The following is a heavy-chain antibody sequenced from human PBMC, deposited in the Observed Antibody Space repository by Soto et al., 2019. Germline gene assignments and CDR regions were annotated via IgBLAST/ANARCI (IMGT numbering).Heavy chain of an antibody. Sequence: PGGSLRLSCAASGFTFSDYYMSWIRQAPGKGLEWVSYISSSSSYTNYADSVKGRFTISRDNAKNSLYLQMNSLGAEDTAVYYCASERYYYDSSGYFYWGQGTLVTVSS. J-gene: IGHJ4*02. V-gene: IGHV3-11*06. CDR2: ISSSSSYT. D-gene: IGHD3-22*01. CDR1: GFTFSDYY. CDR3: ASERYYYDSSGYFY.